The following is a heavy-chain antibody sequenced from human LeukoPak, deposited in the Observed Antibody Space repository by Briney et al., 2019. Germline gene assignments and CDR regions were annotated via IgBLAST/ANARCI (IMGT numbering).Heavy chain of an antibody. CDR2: IYSGGST. D-gene: IGHD5-24*01. J-gene: IGHJ4*02. Sequence: GGSLRLSCAASGFTVSSNYMSWVRQAPGRGLEWVSVIYSGGSTYYADSVKGRFTISRDNSKNTLYLQMNSLRAEDTAVYYCARDKDGYNLGFDYWGQGTLVTVSS. CDR3: ARDKDGYNLGFDY. CDR1: GFTVSSNY. V-gene: IGHV3-53*01.